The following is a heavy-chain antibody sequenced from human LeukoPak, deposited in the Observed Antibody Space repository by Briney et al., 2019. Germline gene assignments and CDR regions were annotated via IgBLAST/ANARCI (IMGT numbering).Heavy chain of an antibody. V-gene: IGHV3-11*01. CDR3: ASMAAAGYFDY. J-gene: IGHJ4*02. D-gene: IGHD6-13*01. CDR1: GFTFSDYY. CDR2: ISSSGSTI. Sequence: SGGSLRLSCAASGFTFSDYYMSWIRQAPGKGLEWVSYISSSGSTIYYADSVKGRFTISRDNAKNSLYLQMSSLRAEDTAVYYCASMAAAGYFDYWGQGTLVTVSS.